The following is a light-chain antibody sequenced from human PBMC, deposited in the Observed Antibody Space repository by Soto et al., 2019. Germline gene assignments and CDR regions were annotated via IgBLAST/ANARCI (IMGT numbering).Light chain of an antibody. CDR2: SNN. CDR1: SSNIGSNT. V-gene: IGLV1-44*01. Sequence: QSVLTQPPSASGTPGQRVTMSCSGSSSNIGSNTVNWYQQVPGTAPKLLIHSNNQRPSGVPDRFSGSKSGTSASLAISGLQSEDEADYYCQAYDYSLTASVFGGGTKLTVL. J-gene: IGLJ3*02. CDR3: QAYDYSLTASV.